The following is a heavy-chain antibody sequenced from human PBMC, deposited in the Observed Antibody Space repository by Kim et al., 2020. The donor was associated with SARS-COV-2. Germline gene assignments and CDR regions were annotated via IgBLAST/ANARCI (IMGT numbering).Heavy chain of an antibody. CDR2: INHSGST. D-gene: IGHD6-19*01. CDR3: ARGHSSGWYGY. CDR1: GGSFSGYY. Sequence: SETLSLTCAVYGGSFSGYYWSWIRQPPGKGLEWIGEINHSGSTNYNPSLKSRVTISVDTSKNQFSLKLSSVTAADTAVYYCARGHSSGWYGYWGQGTLVT. V-gene: IGHV4-34*01. J-gene: IGHJ4*02.